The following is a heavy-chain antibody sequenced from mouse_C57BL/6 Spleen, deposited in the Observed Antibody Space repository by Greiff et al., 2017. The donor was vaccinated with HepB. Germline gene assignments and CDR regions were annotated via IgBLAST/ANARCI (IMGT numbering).Heavy chain of an antibody. CDR1: GFNIKDDY. J-gene: IGHJ1*03. V-gene: IGHV14-4*01. D-gene: IGHD1-1*01. CDR2: IDPENGDT. CDR3: TTFYYGSSPQRYVDV. Sequence: VQLQQSGAELVRPGASVKLSCTASGFNIKDDYMHWVKQRPEQGLEWIGWIDPENGDTEYASKFQGKATITADTSSNTAYLELSSLTSEDTAVYYGTTFYYGSSPQRYVDVWGTGTTVTVSS.